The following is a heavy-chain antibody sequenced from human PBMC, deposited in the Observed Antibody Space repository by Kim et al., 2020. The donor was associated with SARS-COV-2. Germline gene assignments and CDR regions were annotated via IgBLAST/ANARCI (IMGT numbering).Heavy chain of an antibody. CDR2: IDSISSTI. V-gene: IGHV3-48*01. CDR3: ARDLHCCSSSCLDFDT. D-gene: IGHD2-2*01. Sequence: GGSLRLSCAASGFTFSTSSMNWIRQAPGKGLEWICYIDSISSTINYADSVKGRFTVSRDNAGNSLFLEMSSLTAEDTAVYYCARDLHCCSSSCLDFDTWG. CDR1: GFTFSTSS. J-gene: IGHJ3*02.